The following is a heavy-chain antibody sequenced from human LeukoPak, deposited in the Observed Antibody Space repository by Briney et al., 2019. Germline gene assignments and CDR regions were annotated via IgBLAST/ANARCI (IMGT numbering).Heavy chain of an antibody. D-gene: IGHD2-2*01. CDR3: ARVNNVVVAWEYYFAY. J-gene: IGHJ4*02. V-gene: IGHV3-48*03. CDR2: ISSGSSTI. Sequence: GGTLTLTCTVSGFSFSSYELSWVRQPPGKGLEWVSYISSGSSTIYYADSVKGRFTISIDNAKNPLSLQMNSLSAEDAAFYYCARVNNVVVAWEYYFAYWGQGTLATVSS. CDR1: GFSFSSYE.